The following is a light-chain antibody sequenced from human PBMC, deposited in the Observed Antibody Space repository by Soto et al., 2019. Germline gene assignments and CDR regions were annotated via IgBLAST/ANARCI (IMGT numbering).Light chain of an antibody. V-gene: IGLV2-14*01. CDR3: SSYTSSSTPWV. J-gene: IGLJ3*02. CDR2: DVS. CDR1: SSDVGGYND. Sequence: QSALTQPASVSGSPGQSITISCTGTSSDVGGYNDVSWYQQHPGKAPKLMIYDVSNRPSGVSNRFSGSKSGNTASLTVSGLQAEDEADYYCSSYTSSSTPWVFGGGTQLTVL.